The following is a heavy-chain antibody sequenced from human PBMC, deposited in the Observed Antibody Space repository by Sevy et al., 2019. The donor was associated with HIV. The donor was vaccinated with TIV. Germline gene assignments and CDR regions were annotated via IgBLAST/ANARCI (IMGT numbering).Heavy chain of an antibody. CDR1: GFNFGDYP. J-gene: IGHJ5*02. CDR2: IRSKASGGTT. D-gene: IGHD3-10*01. Sequence: GGSLRLSCRASGFNFGDYPMSWFRQAPGKGLAWVGFIRSKASGGTTQCAASVKGRFTISRDDSESIAYLQMNSLKIEDTAVYYCSKGGSGTGWFDPWGQGTLVTVSS. CDR3: SKGGSGTGWFDP. V-gene: IGHV3-49*03.